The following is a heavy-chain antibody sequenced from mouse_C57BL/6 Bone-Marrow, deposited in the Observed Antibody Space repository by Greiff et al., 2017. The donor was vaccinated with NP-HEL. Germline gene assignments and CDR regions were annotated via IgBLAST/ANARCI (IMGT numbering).Heavy chain of an antibody. CDR1: GYAFTNYL. CDR2: INPGSGGT. J-gene: IGHJ4*01. V-gene: IGHV1-54*01. D-gene: IGHD1-1*01. CDR3: ARPPYYGSSPYAMDY. Sequence: QVQLQQSGAELVRPGTSVKVSCKASGYAFTNYLIEWVKQRPGQGLEWIGVINPGSGGTNYNEKFKGKATLTADKSSSTAYMQLRSLTSEDSAVYFCARPPYYGSSPYAMDYWGQGTSVTVSS.